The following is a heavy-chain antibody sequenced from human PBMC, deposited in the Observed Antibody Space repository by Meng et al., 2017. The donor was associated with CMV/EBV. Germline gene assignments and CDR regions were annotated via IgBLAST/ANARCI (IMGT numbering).Heavy chain of an antibody. D-gene: IGHD5-18*01. CDR3: ARDRARYSYGLWYYYGMDV. CDR2: ISYDGSNK. Sequence: GGSLRLSCAASGFTFSSYAMHWVRQAPGKGLEWVAVISYDGSNKYYADSVKGRFTISRDNSKNTLYLQMNSLRAEDTAVYYCARDRARYSYGLWYYYGMDVWGQGTTVTVSS. J-gene: IGHJ6*02. V-gene: IGHV3-30*04. CDR1: GFTFSSYA.